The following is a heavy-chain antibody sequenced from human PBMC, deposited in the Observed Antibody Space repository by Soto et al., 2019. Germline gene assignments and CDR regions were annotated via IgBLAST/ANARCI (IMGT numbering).Heavy chain of an antibody. CDR2: ISYDGHNK. D-gene: IGHD3-10*01. CDR3: ANTHRKSPLWFTIGDV. V-gene: IGHV3-30*18. CDR1: GFTFSSYG. Sequence: QVQLVESGGGVVQPGRSLRLSCAASGFTFSSYGMHWFRQAPGKGLEWVAVISYDGHNKYYADSVKGRVTISRDNSKNTLSLQMNSLRAEDTAVYYCANTHRKSPLWFTIGDVWGQGTTVTVSS. J-gene: IGHJ6*02.